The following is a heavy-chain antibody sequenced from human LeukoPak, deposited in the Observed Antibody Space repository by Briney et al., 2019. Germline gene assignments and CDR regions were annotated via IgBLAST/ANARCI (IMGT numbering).Heavy chain of an antibody. CDR3: ARDVAFWSGYPFDY. CDR2: ISYDGSNK. J-gene: IGHJ4*02. V-gene: IGHV3-30*03. Sequence: GGSLRLSCAASGFTFSSYGMHWVRQAPGKGLEWVAVISYDGSNKYYADSVKGRFTISRDNSKNTLYLQMNSLRAEDTAVYYCARDVAFWSGYPFDYWGQGTLVTVSS. CDR1: GFTFSSYG. D-gene: IGHD3-3*01.